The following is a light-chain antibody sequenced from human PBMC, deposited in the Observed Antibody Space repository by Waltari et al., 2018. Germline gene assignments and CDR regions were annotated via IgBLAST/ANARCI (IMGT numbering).Light chain of an antibody. CDR1: QNINNK. CDR3: QQYRKWPAWT. V-gene: IGKV3-15*01. CDR2: DAS. J-gene: IGKJ1*01. Sequence: EILMTQSPDTLSVSPGERATLSCRASQNINNKLAWYQQKPGQVPRRLIYDASIRAPGIPARVSGSGSGIEFTLTISSLQSEDFAVYYCQQYRKWPAWTFGQGTKVEIK.